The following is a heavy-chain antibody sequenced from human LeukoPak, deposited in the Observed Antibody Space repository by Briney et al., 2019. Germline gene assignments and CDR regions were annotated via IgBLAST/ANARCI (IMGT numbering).Heavy chain of an antibody. J-gene: IGHJ6*02. V-gene: IGHV3-7*01. Sequence: PGGSLRLSCAASKFIFSNYWMSWVRQAPGKGLEWVAYIKKTGSETYYVDSVKGRFTISRDNAKNTLFLQMNSLRAEDTAVYYCARRGTGHGMDVWGQGTTVIVSS. CDR1: KFIFSNYW. D-gene: IGHD1-1*01. CDR3: ARRGTGHGMDV. CDR2: IKKTGSET.